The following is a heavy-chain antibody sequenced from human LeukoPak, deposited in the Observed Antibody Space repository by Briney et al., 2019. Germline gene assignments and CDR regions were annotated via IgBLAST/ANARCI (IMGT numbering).Heavy chain of an antibody. CDR1: GYRFTDHW. J-gene: IGHJ4*02. V-gene: IGHV5-51*01. D-gene: IGHD2-2*01. CDR2: INPVDSET. Sequence: GESLKISCKGSGYRFTDHWIAWVRQMHGKGLECMGIINPVDSETRYSPSFQGQVTISVDKSITTASLQWSSLRASDTAMYYCARQGSSTTSWQTIDYWGQGTLVSVSS. CDR3: ARQGSSTTSWQTIDY.